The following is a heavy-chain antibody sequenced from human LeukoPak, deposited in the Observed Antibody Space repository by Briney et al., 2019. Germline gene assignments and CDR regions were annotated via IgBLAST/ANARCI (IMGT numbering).Heavy chain of an antibody. Sequence: PSETLSLTCAVYGGSLSGYYWSWIRQPPGKGVEWIGEINHSGSTNYNPSLKSRVTISVDTSKNQFSLKLSSVTAADTAVYYCARTHCSGGSCYNATFDYWGQGTLVTVSS. CDR1: GGSLSGYY. D-gene: IGHD2-15*01. CDR2: INHSGST. J-gene: IGHJ4*02. V-gene: IGHV4-34*01. CDR3: ARTHCSGGSCYNATFDY.